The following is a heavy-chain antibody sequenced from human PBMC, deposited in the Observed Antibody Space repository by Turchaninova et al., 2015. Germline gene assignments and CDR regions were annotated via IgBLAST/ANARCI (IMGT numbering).Heavy chain of an antibody. CDR2: VGGSGGST. Sequence: EVQLLESGGGLVQPGGSLRLSCAASGFTFSSYAMTWVRQAPGRGLEWVSFVGGSGGSTYYADARKCRFTISRDKSNNTLFLQMDSLRAEDTAVYYCTISSCGGTCYSGHDYWGQGNLVTVSS. J-gene: IGHJ4*02. CDR3: TISSCGGTCYSGHDY. V-gene: IGHV3-23*01. CDR1: GFTFSSYA. D-gene: IGHD2-21*02.